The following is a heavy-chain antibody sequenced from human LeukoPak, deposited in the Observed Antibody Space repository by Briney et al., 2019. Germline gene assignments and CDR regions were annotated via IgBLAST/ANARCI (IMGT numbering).Heavy chain of an antibody. V-gene: IGHV3-21*01. CDR3: ARGLRYCSSTSCPFDY. CDR1: GFTFSSYS. CDR2: ISSSSSYI. J-gene: IGHJ4*02. D-gene: IGHD2-2*01. Sequence: GGSLRLSCAASGFTFSSYSMNWVRQAPGKGLEWVSSISSSSSYIYYADSVKGRFTISRDNAKNSLYLQMNSLRAEDTAVYYCARGLRYCSSTSCPFDYWGQGTRVTVSS.